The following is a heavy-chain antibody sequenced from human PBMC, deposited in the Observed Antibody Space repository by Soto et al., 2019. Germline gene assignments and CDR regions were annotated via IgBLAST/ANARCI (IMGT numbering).Heavy chain of an antibody. D-gene: IGHD3-3*01. CDR1: GGSISSYY. CDR3: ARFGRGDYDVWSDYYYGMDV. J-gene: IGHJ6*02. V-gene: IGHV4-59*01. CDR2: IYYSGST. Sequence: SETLSLTCTVSGGSISSYYWSWIRQPPGKGLEWIGYIYYSGSTNYNPSLKSRVTISVDTSKNQFSLKLSSVTAADTAVYYCARFGRGDYDVWSDYYYGMDVWGQGTTVTVSS.